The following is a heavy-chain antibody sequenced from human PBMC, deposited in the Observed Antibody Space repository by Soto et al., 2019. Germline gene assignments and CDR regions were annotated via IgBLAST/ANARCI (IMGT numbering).Heavy chain of an antibody. CDR2: ISGSGGST. V-gene: IGHV3-23*01. D-gene: IGHD4-17*01. Sequence: EVQLLESGGGLVQPGGSLRLSCAASGFTFSSYAMSWVRQAPAKGLEWVSAISGSGGSTYYADSVKARFTISRDNSKTPLYVQMSSLRGEDTAVYYCAKGQGYGDYVPTGDAFDIWGQGTMVTVSS. CDR1: GFTFSSYA. CDR3: AKGQGYGDYVPTGDAFDI. J-gene: IGHJ3*02.